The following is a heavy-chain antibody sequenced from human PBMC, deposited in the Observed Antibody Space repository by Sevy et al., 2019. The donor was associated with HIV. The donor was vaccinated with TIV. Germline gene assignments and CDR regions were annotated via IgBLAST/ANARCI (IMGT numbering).Heavy chain of an antibody. V-gene: IGHV3-7*01. CDR2: MKEDGSDK. J-gene: IGHJ4*02. CDR3: VREGVGGYSYSLDC. CDR1: GFTFSVYW. Sequence: GRSLRLSCAASGFTFSVYWMSWVRQAPGKGLEWVATMKEDGSDKDYVDSVKGRFTISRDNAKNSLYLQMNSLRAEDTVVYYCVREGVGGYSYSLDCWGQGTLVTVSS. D-gene: IGHD5-18*01.